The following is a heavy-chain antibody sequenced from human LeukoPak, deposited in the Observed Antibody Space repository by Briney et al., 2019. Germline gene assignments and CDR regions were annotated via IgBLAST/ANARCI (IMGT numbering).Heavy chain of an antibody. Sequence: GGSLRPSCAASGFTFSSYWMSWVRQAPGKGLEWVATISGSGVMTYYTDSVKGRFTISRDNSKNTLYLQMNSLRAEDTAVYYCAKSLSREMATITSYYFDYWGQGTLVTVSS. CDR2: ISGSGVMT. CDR3: AKSLSREMATITSYYFDY. D-gene: IGHD5-24*01. V-gene: IGHV3-23*01. CDR1: GFTFSSYW. J-gene: IGHJ4*02.